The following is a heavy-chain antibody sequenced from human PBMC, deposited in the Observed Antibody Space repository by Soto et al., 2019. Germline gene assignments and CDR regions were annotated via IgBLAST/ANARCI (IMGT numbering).Heavy chain of an antibody. CDR2: IIPIFGTA. CDR1: GGTFSSYA. CDR3: ARKSVVVPAAYYDYYGMDV. D-gene: IGHD2-2*01. J-gene: IGHJ6*02. V-gene: IGHV1-69*13. Sequence: GASVKVSCKASGGTFSSYAISWVRQAPGQGLEWMGGIIPIFGTANYAQKFQGRVTITADGSTSTAYMELSSLRSEDTAVYYCARKSVVVPAAYYDYYGMDVWGQGTTVTVSS.